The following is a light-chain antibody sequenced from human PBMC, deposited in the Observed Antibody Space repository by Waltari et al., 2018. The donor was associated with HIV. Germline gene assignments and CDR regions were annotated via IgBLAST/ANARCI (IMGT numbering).Light chain of an antibody. J-gene: IGKJ2*01. CDR1: QSISSY. Sequence: DIQMTQSPSSLSASVGDRVTITCRAIQSISSYLNWYQQKPGKAPKLLIYAASSLQSVVPSRFSGSGSGTDFTLTISSLQPEDFATYYCQQSYSTPYTFGQGTKLEIK. CDR3: QQSYSTPYT. V-gene: IGKV1-39*01. CDR2: AAS.